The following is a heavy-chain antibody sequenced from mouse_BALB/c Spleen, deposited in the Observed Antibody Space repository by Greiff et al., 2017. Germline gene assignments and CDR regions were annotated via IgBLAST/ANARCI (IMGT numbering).Heavy chain of an antibody. CDR1: GFTFSDYY. Sequence: EVHLVESGGGLVKPGGSLKLSCAASGFTFSDYYMYWVRQTPEKRLEWVATISDGGSYTYYPDSVKGRFTISRDNAKNNLYLQMSSLKSEDTAMYYCARDRDYGNYGAMDYWGQGTSVTVSS. J-gene: IGHJ4*01. CDR3: ARDRDYGNYGAMDY. V-gene: IGHV5-4*02. D-gene: IGHD2-1*01. CDR2: ISDGGSYT.